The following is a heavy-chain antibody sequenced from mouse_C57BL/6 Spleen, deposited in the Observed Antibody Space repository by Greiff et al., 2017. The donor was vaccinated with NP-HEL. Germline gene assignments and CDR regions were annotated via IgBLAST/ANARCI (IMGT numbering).Heavy chain of an antibody. CDR2: IDPEDGDT. V-gene: IGHV14-2*01. CDR1: GFNIKDYY. J-gene: IGHJ2*01. CDR3: ARKLYSSLDY. Sequence: EVKLVESGAELVKPGASVKLSCTASGFNIKDYYMHWVKQRTEQGLEWIGRIDPEDGDTKYAPQFQGKATITADTSSNTAYLQLSSLTSENTSVYYCARKLYSSLDYWGQGTTLTVSS. D-gene: IGHD2-12*01.